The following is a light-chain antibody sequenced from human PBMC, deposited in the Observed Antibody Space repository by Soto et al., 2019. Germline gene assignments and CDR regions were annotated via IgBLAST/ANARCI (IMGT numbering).Light chain of an antibody. V-gene: IGKV3-15*01. CDR3: QKYNSWPAVR. J-gene: IGKJ1*01. Sequence: EIVRTQSPATLSVSPGERATLSCRASQSVSSNFAWYQQKPGQAPRLVMYGASTRATGIPARFSGSGSGTEFTLTISTPQSEDLAGYYGQKYNSWPAVRVVQGTKVEIK. CDR1: QSVSSN. CDR2: GAS.